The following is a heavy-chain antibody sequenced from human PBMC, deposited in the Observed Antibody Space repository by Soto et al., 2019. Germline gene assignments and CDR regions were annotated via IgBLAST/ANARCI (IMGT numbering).Heavy chain of an antibody. V-gene: IGHV1-18*01. Sequence: ASVKVSCKASGYTFTSYGISWVRQAPGQGLEWMGWISAYNGNTNYAQKLQGRVTMTTDTSTSTAYMELRSLRSDDTAVYYCARDIAGLPHVDRDYYDSSGYYRPLDYWGQGTLVTVSS. CDR2: ISAYNGNT. J-gene: IGHJ4*02. CDR3: ARDIAGLPHVDRDYYDSSGYYRPLDY. CDR1: GYTFTSYG. D-gene: IGHD3-22*01.